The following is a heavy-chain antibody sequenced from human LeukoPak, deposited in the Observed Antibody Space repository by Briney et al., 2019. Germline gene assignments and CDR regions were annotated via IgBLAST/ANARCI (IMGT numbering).Heavy chain of an antibody. Sequence: PGGSLRLSCAASGFIFSSYWMHWVRQAPGKGLVWVSRIHSDGSDTIYADSVKGRFTISRDNAKNTLYLQMNSLRAEDTAVYYCAREGNSGWRDDGFDIWGQGTMVTVSS. CDR1: GFIFSSYW. CDR2: IHSDGSDT. D-gene: IGHD6-19*01. V-gene: IGHV3-74*01. J-gene: IGHJ3*02. CDR3: AREGNSGWRDDGFDI.